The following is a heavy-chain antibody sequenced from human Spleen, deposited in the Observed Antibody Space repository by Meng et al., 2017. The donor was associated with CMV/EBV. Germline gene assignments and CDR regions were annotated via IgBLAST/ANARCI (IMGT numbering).Heavy chain of an antibody. CDR2: INPNTGAT. J-gene: IGHJ5*02. Sequence: ASVKVSCKSSGYMFRNYYIYWVRQAPGQGLEWMGWINPNTGATFSAQKFEGRVTMTSDTSFSTTYMELDSLKSDDTAIYYCARDGRVVPHHAGNYRGQHWLNPWSQGTLVTVSS. V-gene: IGHV1-2*02. D-gene: IGHD4-11*01. CDR3: ARDGRVVPHHAGNYRGQHWLNP. CDR1: GYMFRNYY.